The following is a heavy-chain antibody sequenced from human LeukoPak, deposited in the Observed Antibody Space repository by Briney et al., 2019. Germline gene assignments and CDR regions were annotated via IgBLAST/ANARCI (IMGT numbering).Heavy chain of an antibody. CDR2: MNPDSGDT. Sequence: ASVKVSCKASGYTFKSYGVSWVRQATGHGLEWMGWMNPDSGDTAYAQKFQGRITMTRSTSITTAYMELSSLRSEDTAVYYCARGLGSYDSSELTWPMISLWGQGTQVTVSS. J-gene: IGHJ4*02. CDR1: GYTFKSYG. CDR3: ARGLGSYDSSELTWPMISL. V-gene: IGHV1-8*01. D-gene: IGHD3-22*01.